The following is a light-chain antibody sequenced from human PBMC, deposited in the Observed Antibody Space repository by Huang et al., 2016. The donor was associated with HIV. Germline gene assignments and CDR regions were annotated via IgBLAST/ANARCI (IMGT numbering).Light chain of an antibody. CDR3: QQYNKWPPYT. Sequence: VMTQSPATLSVSPGERATLSCRAGESILRKLAWYQQRPGQPPRLLIYGASVRPPGIPDRFRGSGSGTEFSLTISSLQSEDFAVYYCQQYNKWPPYTYGQGTKLEIK. J-gene: IGKJ2*01. CDR2: GAS. V-gene: IGKV3-15*01. CDR1: ESILRK.